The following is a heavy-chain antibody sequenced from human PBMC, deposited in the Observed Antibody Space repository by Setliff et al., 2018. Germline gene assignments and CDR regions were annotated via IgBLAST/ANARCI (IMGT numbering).Heavy chain of an antibody. J-gene: IGHJ6*03. D-gene: IGHD3-16*01. CDR3: AKDWGYYYYYMDV. CDR2: IWYDGTNK. Sequence: GSLRLSCAASGFTFSNYGMHWVRQAPGKGLEWVAVIWYDGTNKYYSDSVKGRFTISRDNSKNTLHLEMNSLRAEDTGLYYCAKDWGYYYYYMDVWGSGTTVTVSS. V-gene: IGHV3-33*06. CDR1: GFTFSNYG.